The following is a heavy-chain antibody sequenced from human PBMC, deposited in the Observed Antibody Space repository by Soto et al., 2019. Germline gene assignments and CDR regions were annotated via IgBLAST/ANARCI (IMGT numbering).Heavy chain of an antibody. J-gene: IGHJ5*02. CDR1: GFTFGDHY. CDR3: TRAAIQLWFDV. CDR2: IRDRPDRYTT. D-gene: IGHD3-10*01. Sequence: EVQLVESGGGLAQPGSSLTLSCAASGFTFGDHYMGWVRQAPGKGLEWVGRIRDRPDRYTTDYAASFKDRFIISRDDSKNLLYLHMTTLKTEYSAVYFCTRAAIQLWFDVWGQGTLVTVSS. V-gene: IGHV3-72*01.